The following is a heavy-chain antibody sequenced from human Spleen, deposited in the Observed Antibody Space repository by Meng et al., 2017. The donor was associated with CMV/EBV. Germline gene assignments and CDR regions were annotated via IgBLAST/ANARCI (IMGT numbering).Heavy chain of an antibody. J-gene: IGHJ3*02. Sequence: ASVKVSCKVSGSTLSESFMHWVRQTPGKGLEWIGGFDPATAEPIYAQKFQGRVTMTEDTSTDTTYMELSSLRSEDTAVYYCATDCSSNRCYVGAFDMWGQGTTVTVSS. CDR1: GSTLSESF. CDR3: ATDCSSNRCYVGAFDM. V-gene: IGHV1-24*01. CDR2: FDPATAEP. D-gene: IGHD2-2*01.